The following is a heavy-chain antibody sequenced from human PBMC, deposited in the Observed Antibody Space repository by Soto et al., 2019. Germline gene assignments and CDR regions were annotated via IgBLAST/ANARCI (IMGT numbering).Heavy chain of an antibody. CDR1: GFTFSEFA. V-gene: IGHV3-23*01. CDR3: VKKMARRTSSGAYWSFDL. Sequence: EVQLLESGGGLVQPGGSLTLSCAASGFTFSEFAMNWVRQAPGKGLEWVSGLSGGGDATFYADSVKGRFSISRVQSKNTVYLEMNGLRADGTAVYYCVKKMARRTSSGAYWSFDLWGRGTLVTVSS. CDR2: LSGGGDAT. D-gene: IGHD3-22*01. J-gene: IGHJ2*01.